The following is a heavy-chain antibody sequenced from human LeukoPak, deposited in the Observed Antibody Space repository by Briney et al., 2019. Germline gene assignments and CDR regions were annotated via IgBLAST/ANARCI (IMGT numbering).Heavy chain of an antibody. D-gene: IGHD2-21*02. J-gene: IGHJ6*03. CDR3: ARSVVVTATNYYYYYMDV. CDR1: GGSISSGSYY. V-gene: IGHV4-61*02. CDR2: IYTSGST. Sequence: SETLSLTCTVSGGSISSGSYYWNWIRQPAGKGLEYIGRIYTSGSTSYNPSLKSRVTISVDTSKNQFSLKLSSVTAADTAVYYCARSVVVTATNYYYYYMDVWGKGTTVTISS.